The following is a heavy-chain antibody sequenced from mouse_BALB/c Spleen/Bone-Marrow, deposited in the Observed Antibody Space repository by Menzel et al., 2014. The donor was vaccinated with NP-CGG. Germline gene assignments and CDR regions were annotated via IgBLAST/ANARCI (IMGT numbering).Heavy chain of an antibody. Sequence: VQLQQSGAELVKPGASVKLSCTASGFNIKDTYMHWVKQRPERGLEWIGRIYPANGDTKYDPKFQGKATITADTSSNTAYLQLSSLTSEDTAVYYCARYGNGLMDYWGQGTSVTVSS. CDR2: IYPANGDT. J-gene: IGHJ4*01. V-gene: IGHV14-3*02. CDR3: ARYGNGLMDY. CDR1: GFNIKDTY. D-gene: IGHD2-1*01.